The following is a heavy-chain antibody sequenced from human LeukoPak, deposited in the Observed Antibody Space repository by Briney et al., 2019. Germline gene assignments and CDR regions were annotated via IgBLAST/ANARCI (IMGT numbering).Heavy chain of an antibody. CDR2: IYYSGST. J-gene: IGHJ5*02. CDR1: GGSISSYY. CDR3: ARTAALSGRGWFDP. V-gene: IGHV4-59*01. D-gene: IGHD6-13*01. Sequence: SETLSLTCTVSGGSISSYYWSWIRQPPGKGLEWIGYIYYSGSTNYNPSLKSRVTISVDTSKNQFSLKLSSVTAADTAVYYCARTAALSGRGWFDPWGQGTLVTVSS.